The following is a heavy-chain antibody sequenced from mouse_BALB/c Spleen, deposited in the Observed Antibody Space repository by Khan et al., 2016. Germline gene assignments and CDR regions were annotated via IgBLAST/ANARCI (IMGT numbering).Heavy chain of an antibody. D-gene: IGHD2-1*01. CDR2: IDPEDADT. CDR1: GFNIKDYY. V-gene: IGHV14-4*02. CDR3: SLYGNILAWFAY. Sequence: VQLQQSGAELVRSGASVNLSCTASGFNIKDYYIHWVKQRPEQGLEWIGWIDPEDADTEYAPKFQGKATMTADTSSNTAYLQLSTLTSEDTAVYYWSLYGNILAWFAYWGQGTLVTVSA. J-gene: IGHJ3*01.